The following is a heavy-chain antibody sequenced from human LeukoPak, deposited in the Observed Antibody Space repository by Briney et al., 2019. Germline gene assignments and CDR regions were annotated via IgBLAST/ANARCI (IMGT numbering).Heavy chain of an antibody. Sequence: SETLSLTCAVSGGSFSGYYWSWIRQPPGKGLEWIGEINHSGSTNYNPSLKSRVTISVDTSKNQFSLKLSSVTAADTAVYYCARSPRATISGIDYWGQGTLVTVSS. CDR1: GGSFSGYY. CDR2: INHSGST. CDR3: ARSPRATISGIDY. D-gene: IGHD5-24*01. J-gene: IGHJ4*02. V-gene: IGHV4-34*01.